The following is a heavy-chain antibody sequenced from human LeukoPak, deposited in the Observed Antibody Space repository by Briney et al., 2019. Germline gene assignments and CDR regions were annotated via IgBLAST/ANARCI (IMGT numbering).Heavy chain of an antibody. Sequence: PGGSLRLSCAASGFTFSSYGMHWVRQAPGKGLEWVAVISYDGSNKYYADSVKGRFTISRDNSKNTLYLQMNSLRAEDTAAYYCAKDPYLIYWGQGTLVTVSS. J-gene: IGHJ4*02. V-gene: IGHV3-30*18. CDR3: AKDPYLIY. CDR1: GFTFSSYG. CDR2: ISYDGSNK. D-gene: IGHD2-8*01.